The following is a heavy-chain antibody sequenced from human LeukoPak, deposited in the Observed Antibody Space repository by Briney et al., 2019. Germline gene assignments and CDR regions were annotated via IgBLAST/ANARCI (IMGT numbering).Heavy chain of an antibody. CDR2: IYTTGST. CDR3: ARVWGRSSWQTFDY. V-gene: IGHV4-61*02. CDR1: GGSISTGDYY. D-gene: IGHD6-13*01. Sequence: SETLSLTCIVSGGSISTGDYYCSWIRQPAGKGLEWIGRIYTTGSTNYNPSLKSRVTISVDTSKNQFSLKLSSVTAADTAVYYCARVWGRSSWQTFDYWGQGTLVTVSS. J-gene: IGHJ4*02.